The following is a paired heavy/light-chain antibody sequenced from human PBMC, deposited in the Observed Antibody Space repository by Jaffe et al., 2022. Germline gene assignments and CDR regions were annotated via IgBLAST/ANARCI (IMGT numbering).Light chain of an antibody. V-gene: IGKV1D-8*01. CDR2: AAS. J-gene: IGKJ3*01. Sequence: VIWMTQSPSLLSASTGDRVTISCRMSQGISSYLAWYQQKPGKAPELLIYAASTLQSGVPSRFSGSGSGTDFTLTISCLQSEDFATYYCQQYYSFPFTFGPGTKVDIK. CDR3: QQYYSFPFT. CDR1: QGISSY.
Heavy chain of an antibody. CDR2: IYTSGST. CDR1: GGSISSGSYY. Sequence: QVQLQESGPGLVKPSQTLSLTCTVSGGSISSGSYYWSWIRQPAGKGLEWIGRIYTSGSTNYNPSLKSRVTISVDTSKNQFSLKLSSVTAADTAVYYCARGSPPERTYDYGDYWPSQGLFDYWGQGTLVTVSS. D-gene: IGHD4-17*01. CDR3: ARGSPPERTYDYGDYWPSQGLFDY. V-gene: IGHV4-61*02. J-gene: IGHJ4*02.